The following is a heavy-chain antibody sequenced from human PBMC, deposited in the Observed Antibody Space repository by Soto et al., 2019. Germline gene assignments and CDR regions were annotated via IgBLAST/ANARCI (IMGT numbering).Heavy chain of an antibody. CDR1: GYTFTSYG. J-gene: IGHJ4*02. D-gene: IGHD3-3*01. V-gene: IGHV1-18*01. CDR3: ARLYDFWSGYWPPDY. Sequence: ASVKVSCKASGYTFTSYGISWVRQAPGQGLEWMGWISAYNGNTNYAQKLQGRVTMTTDTSTSTAYMELRSLRSDDTAVYYCARLYDFWSGYWPPDYWGQGTLVTVSS. CDR2: ISAYNGNT.